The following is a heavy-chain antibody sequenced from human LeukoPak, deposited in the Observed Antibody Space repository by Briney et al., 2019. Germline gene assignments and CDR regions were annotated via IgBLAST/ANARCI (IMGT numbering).Heavy chain of an antibody. J-gene: IGHJ4*02. CDR3: ARGSGSGSYYPRFDY. D-gene: IGHD3-10*01. CDR2: ISSSSDYI. V-gene: IGHV3-21*01. Sequence: GGSLRLSCAASGFTFSSYSMNWVRQAPGKGLEWVSSISSSSDYIYYADSVKGRFTISRDNANNSLYLQMNSLRAEDTAVYYCARGSGSGSYYPRFDYWGQGTLVTVSS. CDR1: GFTFSSYS.